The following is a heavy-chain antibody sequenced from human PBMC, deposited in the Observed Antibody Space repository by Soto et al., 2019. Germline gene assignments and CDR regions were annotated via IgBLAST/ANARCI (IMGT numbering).Heavy chain of an antibody. CDR3: AKVQPVAAADNTYYYYGMDV. CDR1: GFTFSNHG. CDR2: ISYDGSNK. Sequence: PGGSLRLSWAASGFTFSNHGMHLVRQAQGKGLEWVAVISYDGSNKYYADSVKGRFTISRDNSKNTLYLQMNSLRAEDTAVYYCAKVQPVAAADNTYYYYGMDVWGQGTTVTVSS. J-gene: IGHJ6*02. V-gene: IGHV3-30*18. D-gene: IGHD6-13*01.